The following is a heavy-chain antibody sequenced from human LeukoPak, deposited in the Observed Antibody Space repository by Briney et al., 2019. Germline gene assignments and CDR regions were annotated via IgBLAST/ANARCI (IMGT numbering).Heavy chain of an antibody. CDR3: AKEGCSGGSCYWGDYYYYYGMDV. V-gene: IGHV3-30*18. D-gene: IGHD2-15*01. CDR2: ISYDGSNK. Sequence: PGGSLRLSCAASGFTFSSYGMHWVRQAPGKGLEWVAVISYDGSNKYYADSVKGRFTISRDNSKNTLYLQMNSLRAEDVAVYYCAKEGCSGGSCYWGDYYYYYGMDVWGKGTTVTVSS. J-gene: IGHJ6*04. CDR1: GFTFSSYG.